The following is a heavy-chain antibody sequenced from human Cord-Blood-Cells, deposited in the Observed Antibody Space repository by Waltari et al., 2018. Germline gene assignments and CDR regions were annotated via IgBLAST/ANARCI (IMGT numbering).Heavy chain of an antibody. V-gene: IGHV2-70*04. CDR1: GFSLRTSGMR. J-gene: IGHJ3*02. D-gene: IGHD7-27*01. CDR2: LDWDDDK. CDR3: ARIQTGDDAFDI. Sequence: QVTLKESGPALVKPTQTLTLTCTFSGFSLRTSGMRVSWIRQPPGKALGWLARLDWDDDKFYSTSLKTRLTISKDTSKNQVVLTMTNMDPVDTATYYCARIQTGDDAFDIWGQGTMVTVSS.